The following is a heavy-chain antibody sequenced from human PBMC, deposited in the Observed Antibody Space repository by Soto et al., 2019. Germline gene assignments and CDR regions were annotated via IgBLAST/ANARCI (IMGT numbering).Heavy chain of an antibody. Sequence: QVQLVESGGGVVQPGRSLRLSCAASGFTFSSYGMHWVRQAPGKGLEWVAVISYDGSNKYYADSVKGRFTISRDNSKNTLYLQMNSRRAEDTAVYYCAKSSSVGAFDIWGQGTMVTVSS. J-gene: IGHJ3*02. CDR1: GFTFSSYG. CDR3: AKSSSVGAFDI. V-gene: IGHV3-30*18. CDR2: ISYDGSNK. D-gene: IGHD3-22*01.